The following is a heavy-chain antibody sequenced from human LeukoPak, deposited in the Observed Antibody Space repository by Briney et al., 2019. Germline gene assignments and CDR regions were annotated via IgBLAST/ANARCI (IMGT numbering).Heavy chain of an antibody. D-gene: IGHD6-13*01. V-gene: IGHV1-69*04. CDR1: GGTFSSYA. J-gene: IGHJ4*02. CDR2: IIPTLGIA. CDR3: ARVRVAAAGPFDY. Sequence: SVKVSCKASGGTFSSYAISWVRQAPGQGLEWMGRIIPTLGIANYAQKFQGRVTITADKSTSTAYMELSSLRSEDTAVYYCARVRVAAAGPFDYWGQGTLVTVSS.